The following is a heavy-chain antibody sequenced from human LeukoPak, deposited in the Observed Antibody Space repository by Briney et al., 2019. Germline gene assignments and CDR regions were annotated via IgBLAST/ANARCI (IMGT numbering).Heavy chain of an antibody. CDR3: ARDFADSSGFLLAYVDY. J-gene: IGHJ4*02. Sequence: KPSETLSLTCTVSGGSISSYYWSWIRQPPGKGLEWIGDIYYSGSTNYSPSLKSPLTISIDTTSNHISLKLASVTAADTAVYYCARDFADSSGFLLAYVDYWWQGTLIIVSS. CDR1: GGSISSYY. CDR2: IYYSGST. D-gene: IGHD3-22*01. V-gene: IGHV4-59*01.